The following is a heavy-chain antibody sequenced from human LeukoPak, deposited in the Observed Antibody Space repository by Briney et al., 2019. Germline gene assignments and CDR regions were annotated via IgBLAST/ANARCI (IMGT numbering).Heavy chain of an antibody. D-gene: IGHD1-14*01. CDR1: GFTFTSYE. CDR2: ISSSGSTT. CDR3: ARSPAGANYYLDV. V-gene: IGHV3-48*03. Sequence: GGSLRLSCAASGFTFTSYEMNWVRQAPGKGLEWVSYISSSGSTTYYADSMKGRFTISRDNAKNSLYLQMNRLRAEDTAVYYCARSPAGANYYLDVWGKGTTVTISS. J-gene: IGHJ6*03.